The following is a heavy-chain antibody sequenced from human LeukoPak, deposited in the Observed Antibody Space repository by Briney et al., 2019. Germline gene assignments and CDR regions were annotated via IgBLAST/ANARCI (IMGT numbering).Heavy chain of an antibody. V-gene: IGHV3-53*01. J-gene: IGHJ2*01. CDR3: ARDSTGYWYFDL. D-gene: IGHD3-3*02. CDR1: GFTFSDYY. Sequence: GGSLRLSCAASGFTFSDYYMSWVRQAPGKGLEWVSVFYSGGDTHYADSVKGRFTISRDNSKNTLYLQMNSLRAEDTAVYYCARDSTGYWYFDLWGRGTLVSVSS. CDR2: FYSGGDT.